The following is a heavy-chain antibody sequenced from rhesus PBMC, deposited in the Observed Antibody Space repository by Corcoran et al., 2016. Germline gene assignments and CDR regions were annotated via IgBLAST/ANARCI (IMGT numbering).Heavy chain of an antibody. J-gene: IGHJ4*01. CDR3: AREDYSGSYDFDY. Sequence: EVQLVQSGAEVKKPGASVKISCKASGYTFTDHYLTRGRQAPGKGLEWMGRVDPEDGEADSAQKFQDRVTITADMSTDTAYMELSSLRSEDTAVYYCAREDYSGSYDFDYWGQGVLVTVSS. D-gene: IGHD3-16*01. V-gene: IGHV1-111*02. CDR2: VDPEDGEA. CDR1: GYTFTDHY.